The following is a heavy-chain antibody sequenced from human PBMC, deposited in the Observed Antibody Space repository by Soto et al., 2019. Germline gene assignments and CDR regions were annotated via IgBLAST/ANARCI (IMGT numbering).Heavy chain of an antibody. CDR1: GYTFTSYA. D-gene: IGHD3-22*01. Sequence: GASVKVSCKASGYTFTSYAMHWVRQAPGQRLEWMGWINAGNGNTKYSQKFQGRVTITRDTSASTAYMELSSLRSEDTAVYYCARGGVTMIVVASGYFQHWGQGTLVTVSS. CDR3: ARGGVTMIVVASGYFQH. CDR2: INAGNGNT. V-gene: IGHV1-3*01. J-gene: IGHJ1*01.